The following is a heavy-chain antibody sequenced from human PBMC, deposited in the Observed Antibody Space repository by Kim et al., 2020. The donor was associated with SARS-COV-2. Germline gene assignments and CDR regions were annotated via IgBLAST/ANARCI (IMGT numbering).Heavy chain of an antibody. CDR1: GYTFTSNG. Sequence: ASVKVSCKASGYTFTSNGITWVRQAPGQGLEWMGRNSTYNDDKTYAQKIQGRVTMTTDTSTSTAYMELRSLGTYDTAVYYCARDGGRAADGYDYWGQGTLVTVSS. V-gene: IGHV1-18*01. CDR2: NSTYNDDK. D-gene: IGHD6-13*01. CDR3: ARDGGRAADGYDY. J-gene: IGHJ4*02.